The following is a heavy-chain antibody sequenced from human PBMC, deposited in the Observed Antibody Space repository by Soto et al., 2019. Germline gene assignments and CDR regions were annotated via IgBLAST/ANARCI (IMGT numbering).Heavy chain of an antibody. Sequence: SETLSLTCTVSGGSISSSSYYWGWIRQPPGKGREWIGSIYYSGSTYYNPSLKSRVTISVDTSKNQFSLKLSSVTAADTAVYYCARHGGSSRSFYHYYGMDVWGQGTTVTVSS. D-gene: IGHD6-13*01. V-gene: IGHV4-39*01. CDR1: GGSISSSSYY. CDR3: ARHGGSSRSFYHYYGMDV. J-gene: IGHJ6*02. CDR2: IYYSGST.